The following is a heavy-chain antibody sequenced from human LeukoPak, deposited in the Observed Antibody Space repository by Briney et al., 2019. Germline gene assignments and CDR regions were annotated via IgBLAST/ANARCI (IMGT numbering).Heavy chain of an antibody. CDR2: IIPIFGTA. D-gene: IGHD3-22*01. V-gene: IGHV1-69*13. CDR1: GGTFSSYA. CDR3: ASPRYGRSGYYYVGPPDY. Sequence: RASVKVSCKASGGTFSSYAISWVRQAPGQGLEWMGGIIPIFGTANYAQKFQGRVTITADESTSTAYMELSSLRSEDTAVYYCASPRYGRSGYYYVGPPDYWGQGTLVTVSS. J-gene: IGHJ4*02.